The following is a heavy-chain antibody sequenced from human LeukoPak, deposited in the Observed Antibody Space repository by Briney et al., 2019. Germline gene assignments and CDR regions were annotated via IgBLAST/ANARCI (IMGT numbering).Heavy chain of an antibody. CDR2: ISSSGITI. V-gene: IGHV3-48*03. CDR3: PRDEASDY. CDR1: GFTFSNYE. J-gene: IGHJ4*02. Sequence: GGSLRLSCAASGFTFSNYEMNWVRQAPGKGLEWVSYISSSGITIYYADSVKGRFTISRDNAKKSLYLQMNSLRAEDTAVYYCPRDEASDYWGQGTLVTVSS.